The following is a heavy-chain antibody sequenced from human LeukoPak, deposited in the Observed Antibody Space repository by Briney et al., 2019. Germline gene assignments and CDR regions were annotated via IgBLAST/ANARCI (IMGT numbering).Heavy chain of an antibody. CDR2: ISSTDSTI. CDR3: ARDLDGAVAFDI. D-gene: IGHD1-1*01. Sequence: GGSLRLSCAASGFIFSTYSMNWVRQAPGKELVWVSYISSTDSTIYYADSVQGRFTISRDNAKNSLYLLMNSLRAEDTAVYYCARDLDGAVAFDIWGQGTMVTVSS. CDR1: GFIFSTYS. J-gene: IGHJ3*02. V-gene: IGHV3-48*01.